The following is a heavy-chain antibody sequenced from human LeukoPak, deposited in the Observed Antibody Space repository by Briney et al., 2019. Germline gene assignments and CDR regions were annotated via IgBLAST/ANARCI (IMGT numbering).Heavy chain of an antibody. J-gene: IGHJ4*02. D-gene: IGHD5-12*01. Sequence: SETLSLTCAVYGGSFSGYYWSWIRQPPGKGLEWIGEINHSGSTNYNPSLKSRVTISVDTSKNQFSLKLSSVTATDTAVYYCARDRGIVATITDYWGQGTLVTVSS. CDR3: ARDRGIVATITDY. CDR1: GGSFSGYY. V-gene: IGHV4-34*01. CDR2: INHSGST.